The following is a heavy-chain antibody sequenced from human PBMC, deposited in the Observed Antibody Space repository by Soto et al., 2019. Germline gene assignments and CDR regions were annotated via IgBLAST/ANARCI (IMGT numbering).Heavy chain of an antibody. CDR2: IIPIFGTA. CDR1: GGTFSSYA. V-gene: IGHV1-69*13. D-gene: IGHD2-15*01. J-gene: IGHJ6*02. CDR3: ARAGYCSGGSCYYYYYGMDV. Sequence: SVKVSCKASGGTFSSYAISWVRQAPGQGLEWMGGIIPIFGTANYAQKFQGRVTITADESTSTAYMELSSLGSEDTAVYYCARAGYCSGGSCYYYYYGMDVWGQGTTVTV.